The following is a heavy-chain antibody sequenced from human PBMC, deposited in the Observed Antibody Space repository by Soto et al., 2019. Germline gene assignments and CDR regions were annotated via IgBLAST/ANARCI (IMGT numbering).Heavy chain of an antibody. J-gene: IGHJ4*02. CDR1: GGTFSSYA. CDR3: ASYDSRGYYLWKFDY. CDR2: IIPIFGTA. D-gene: IGHD3-22*01. Sequence: SVKVSCKASGGTFSSYAISWVRQAPGQGLEWMGGIIPIFGTANYAQKFQGRVTITADESTSTAYMELSSLRSEDTAVYYCASYDSRGYYLWKFDYCGQGTLVTVSS. V-gene: IGHV1-69*13.